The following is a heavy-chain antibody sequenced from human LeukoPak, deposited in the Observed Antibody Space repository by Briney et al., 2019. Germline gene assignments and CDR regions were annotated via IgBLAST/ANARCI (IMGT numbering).Heavy chain of an antibody. V-gene: IGHV4-59*11. D-gene: IGHD3-10*01. CDR3: ARPHAEYYYGSGSYYKAWFDP. CDR2: IYYSGST. Sequence: SETLSLTCTVSGGSISSHYWSWIRQPPGKGLEWIGYIYYSGSTNYNPSLKSRVTISVDTSKNQFSLKLSPVTAADTAVYYCARPHAEYYYGSGSYYKAWFDPWGQGTLVTVSS. J-gene: IGHJ5*02. CDR1: GGSISSHY.